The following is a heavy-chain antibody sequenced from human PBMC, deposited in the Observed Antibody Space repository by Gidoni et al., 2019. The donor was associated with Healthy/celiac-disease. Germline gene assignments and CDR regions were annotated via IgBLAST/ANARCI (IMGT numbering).Heavy chain of an antibody. CDR3: ARQGRGGSSWVDYYYGMDV. D-gene: IGHD6-13*01. CDR2: IYYRGST. Sequence: QVQLQESGPGLVKPSETLSLTCTVSGGSISSYYWSWIRQPPGKGLEWIGYIYYRGSTNYNPSLKSRVTISVDTSKNQFSLKLSSVTAADTAVYYCARQGRGGSSWVDYYYGMDVWGQGTTVTVSS. J-gene: IGHJ6*02. V-gene: IGHV4-59*08. CDR1: GGSISSYY.